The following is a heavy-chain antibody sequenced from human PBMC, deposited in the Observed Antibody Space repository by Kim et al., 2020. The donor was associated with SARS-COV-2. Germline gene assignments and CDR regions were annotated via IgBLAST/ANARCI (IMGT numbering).Heavy chain of an antibody. CDR3: AKSWSSMWFGGRGVGPPGGMDV. CDR1: GFTFSSYA. Sequence: GGSLRLSCAASGFTFSSYAMSWVRQAPGKGLEWVSAISGSGGSTYYADSVKGRFTISRDNSKNTLYLQMNSLRAEDTAVYYCAKSWSSMWFGGRGVGPPGGMDVWGQGTTVTVSS. D-gene: IGHD3-10*01. CDR2: ISGSGGST. V-gene: IGHV3-23*01. J-gene: IGHJ6*02.